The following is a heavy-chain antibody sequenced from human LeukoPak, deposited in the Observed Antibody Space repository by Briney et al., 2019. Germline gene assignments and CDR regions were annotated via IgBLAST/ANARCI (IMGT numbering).Heavy chain of an antibody. Sequence: GGSLRLSCAASGFTFNKCAMSWVRQAPGKGLEWVSGLTGNGDTKYYAGSVKGRFTISRDNSKSTLYLQLNSLRAEDTAVYYCARLAPRDLGYCSSSSCYTYDYWGQGTLVTVSS. CDR1: GFTFNKCA. V-gene: IGHV3-23*01. CDR3: ARLAPRDLGYCSSSSCYTYDY. D-gene: IGHD2-2*02. CDR2: LTGNGDTK. J-gene: IGHJ4*02.